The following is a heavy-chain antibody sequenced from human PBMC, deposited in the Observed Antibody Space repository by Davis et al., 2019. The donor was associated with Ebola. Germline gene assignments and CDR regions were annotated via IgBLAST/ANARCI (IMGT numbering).Heavy chain of an antibody. Sequence: PGGSLRLSCAASGFTFSSYWMIWVRQAPGKGLEWVANIKQDGSEKYYVDSVKGRFTISRDNSKNMLYLQMNSLRAEDTAVYFCVKDRSSSADYMDVWGNGTTVTVSS. CDR2: IKQDGSEK. V-gene: IGHV3-7*03. J-gene: IGHJ6*03. D-gene: IGHD6-19*01. CDR3: VKDRSSSADYMDV. CDR1: GFTFSSYW.